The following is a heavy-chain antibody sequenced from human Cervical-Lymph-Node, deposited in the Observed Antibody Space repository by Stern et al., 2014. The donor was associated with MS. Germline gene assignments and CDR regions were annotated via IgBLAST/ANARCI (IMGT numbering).Heavy chain of an antibody. CDR1: GGTFSSFA. Sequence: QDQLVQSGAEVKKPGSSVKVSCKASGGTFSSFAINWVRQAPGQGLEWMGGIIPIFGVANYAQKFQVRVTITADESTNTAYMDLNSLRSDDTAVYYCARATVARGAFDVWGQGTMVTVSS. D-gene: IGHD4-23*01. CDR3: ARATVARGAFDV. V-gene: IGHV1-69*12. CDR2: IIPIFGVA. J-gene: IGHJ3*01.